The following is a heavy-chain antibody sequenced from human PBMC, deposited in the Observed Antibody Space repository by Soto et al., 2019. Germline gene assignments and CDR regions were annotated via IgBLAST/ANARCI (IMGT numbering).Heavy chain of an antibody. V-gene: IGHV3-33*03. Sequence: QVHLAESGGGVVQSGTSLRLSCAASGFPFDRYAIHWVRQAPGKGPEWVAAIWYDGSYTYYGESVKGRFLISRDNSKNTVFLEMNSLRAEDAAVYFCAKGRIAVAAGAFDSWGPGTRVIVSS. J-gene: IGHJ3*01. D-gene: IGHD6-19*01. CDR3: AKGRIAVAAGAFDS. CDR1: GFPFDRYA. CDR2: IWYDGSYT.